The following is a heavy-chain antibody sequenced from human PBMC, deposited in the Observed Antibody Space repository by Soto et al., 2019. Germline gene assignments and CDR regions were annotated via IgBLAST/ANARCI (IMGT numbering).Heavy chain of an antibody. V-gene: IGHV2-5*02. CDR2: IYWDDDK. J-gene: IGHJ4*02. CDR1: GFSLSTSGVG. D-gene: IGHD2-15*01. CDR3: AHRPSYCSGGSCYSGFDY. Sequence: QITLKESGPTLVKPTQTLTLTCTFSGFSLSTSGVGVGWIRQPPGKALEWLALIYWDDDKRYSPSLKSRLTSTKDTSKTQVVLTMNNMNPVDTATYYCAHRPSYCSGGSCYSGFDYWGQVTLVTVSS.